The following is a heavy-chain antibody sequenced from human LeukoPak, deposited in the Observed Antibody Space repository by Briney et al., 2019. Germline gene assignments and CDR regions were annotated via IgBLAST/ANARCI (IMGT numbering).Heavy chain of an antibody. CDR1: GYSISSGYY. CDR2: INHSGST. D-gene: IGHD6-13*01. J-gene: IGHJ4*02. CDR3: ASQVAAAAYFDY. Sequence: KPSETLSLTCAVSGYSISSGYYWGWIRQPPGKGLEWIGEINHSGSTNYNPSLKSRVTMSVDTSKNQFSLKLSSVTAADTAVYYCASQVAAAAYFDYWGQGTLVTVSS. V-gene: IGHV4-38-2*01.